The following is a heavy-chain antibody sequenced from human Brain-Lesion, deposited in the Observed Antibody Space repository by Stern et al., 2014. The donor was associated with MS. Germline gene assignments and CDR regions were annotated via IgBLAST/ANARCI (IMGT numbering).Heavy chain of an antibody. CDR2: INPNTGGK. Sequence: QDQLVQSGAEVKKPGASVKVSCETSGYIFTGYYIHWVRQAPGQGLEWMAWINPNTGGKKYAQKVKGRVTMSRDTSISTAYVELSSLTSDDTAVYYCARDQRGITIFGVVTDYYYLGMDVWGQGTTVTVSS. V-gene: IGHV1-2*02. CDR1: GYIFTGYY. CDR3: ARDQRGITIFGVVTDYYYLGMDV. D-gene: IGHD3-3*01. J-gene: IGHJ6*02.